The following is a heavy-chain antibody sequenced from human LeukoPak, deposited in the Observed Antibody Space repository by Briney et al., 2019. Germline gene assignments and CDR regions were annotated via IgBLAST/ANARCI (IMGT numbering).Heavy chain of an antibody. J-gene: IGHJ4*02. D-gene: IGHD5-18*01. Sequence: PSETLSLTCTVSGGSISNYYWSWFRQPPGKGLEWIGCIYYSGSTNYNPSLKSRVTISVDTPKNQFSLKLSSVTAADTAVYYCARVPYNYGYPNYFDYWGQGTLVTVSS. V-gene: IGHV4-59*01. CDR3: ARVPYNYGYPNYFDY. CDR2: IYYSGST. CDR1: GGSISNYY.